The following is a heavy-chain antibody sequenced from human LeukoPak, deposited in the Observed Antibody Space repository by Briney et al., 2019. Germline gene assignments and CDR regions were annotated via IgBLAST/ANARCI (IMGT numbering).Heavy chain of an antibody. Sequence: PGGSLRLSCAASGFTFSSYPMTWVRQAPGKGLEWVSAISGSGGSTYYADSVKGRFTISRDNSKNTLYLQMNSLRAEDTAVYYCAKGLTYYDILTGYSQEYYFDYWGQGTLVTVSS. V-gene: IGHV3-23*01. D-gene: IGHD3-9*01. CDR2: ISGSGGST. CDR3: AKGLTYYDILTGYSQEYYFDY. CDR1: GFTFSSYP. J-gene: IGHJ4*02.